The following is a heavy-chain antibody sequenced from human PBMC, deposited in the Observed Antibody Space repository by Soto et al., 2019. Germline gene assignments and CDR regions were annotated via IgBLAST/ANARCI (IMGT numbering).Heavy chain of an antibody. CDR2: INGDGIST. V-gene: IGHV3-74*01. D-gene: IGHD2-15*01. Sequence: GGSLRLSCAASVFTFSSYWMHWVRQDPEKGLVWVSRINGDGISTSYADSVKGRFTISRDNAKDTLYLHMNSLGAEDTAVYYCARISQGTYCRGGNCYSDYWGQGTLVTVSS. CDR1: VFTFSSYW. J-gene: IGHJ4*02. CDR3: ARISQGTYCRGGNCYSDY.